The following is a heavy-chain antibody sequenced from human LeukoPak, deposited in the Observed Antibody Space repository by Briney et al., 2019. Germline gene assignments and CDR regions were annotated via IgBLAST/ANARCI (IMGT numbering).Heavy chain of an antibody. CDR2: IIPILGIA. CDR1: GGTFNSYA. V-gene: IGHV1-69*04. J-gene: IGHJ4*02. D-gene: IGHD6-19*01. Sequence: GASVKVSCKASGGTFNSYAISWVRQAPGQGLEWMGRIIPILGIANYAQKFQGRVTITADKSTSTAYMELSSLRSEDTAVYYCARVSDSSGWNGIYFDYWGQGTLVTVSS. CDR3: ARVSDSSGWNGIYFDY.